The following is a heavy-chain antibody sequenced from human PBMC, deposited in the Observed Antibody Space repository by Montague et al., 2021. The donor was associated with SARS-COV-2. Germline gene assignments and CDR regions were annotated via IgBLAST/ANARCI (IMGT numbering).Heavy chain of an antibody. D-gene: IGHD3-3*01. Sequence: SETLSLTCTVSGGAVISTYRRWHWVRQATGGGLEWIGGYLFHIDTADYNASLRSRVTISVDTSKNQFSLKLTSVTAADTAVYYCARGQVTIFAVLIMLPAAGAIDVGGQGTTVTVSS. CDR2: LFHIDTA. CDR1: GGAVISTYRR. V-gene: IGHV4-61*01. CDR3: ARGQVTIFAVLIMLPAAGAIDV. J-gene: IGHJ3*01.